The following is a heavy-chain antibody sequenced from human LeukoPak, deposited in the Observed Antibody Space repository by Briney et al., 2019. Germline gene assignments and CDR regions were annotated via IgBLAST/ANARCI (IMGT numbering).Heavy chain of an antibody. CDR3: ARGPHDGSGWYEF. D-gene: IGHD3-22*01. V-gene: IGHV1-46*01. J-gene: IGHJ5*01. CDR2: INPTGGSS. CDR1: GYTFTNYY. Sequence: ASVKVSCKASGYTFTNYYMHWVRQAPGQGLEWMGIINPTGGSSSYAQKFQGRVTMTRDTSTSTVYMELSSLRSEDAAVCFCARGPHDGSGWYEFWGQGTLVTVSS.